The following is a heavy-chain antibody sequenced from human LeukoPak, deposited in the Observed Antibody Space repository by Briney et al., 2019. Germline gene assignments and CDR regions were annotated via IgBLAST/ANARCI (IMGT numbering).Heavy chain of an antibody. CDR2: IQQDGSEK. D-gene: IGHD3-3*02. V-gene: IGHV3-7*01. CDR1: GFTFSTYW. Sequence: GGSLRLSCEASGFTFSTYWMSWVRQAPGKGLEWVANIQQDGSEKYYVDSVKGRFTISRDNAKNSLYLQMNSLTAEDTAVYYGARVSHFWSGVDYWGQGTLVTVSS. CDR3: ARVSHFWSGVDY. J-gene: IGHJ4*02.